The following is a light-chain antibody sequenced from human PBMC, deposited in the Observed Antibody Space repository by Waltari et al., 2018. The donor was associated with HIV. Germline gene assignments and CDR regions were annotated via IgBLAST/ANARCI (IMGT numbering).Light chain of an antibody. CDR2: WAS. CDR3: QQYDSTPLT. Sequence: DIVMTQSPDSLAVSLGERATINCKSRQSILYSSNNKNYLAWYQQKPGQPPKLLIYWASTRESGVPDRFSGSGSGTDFTLTISSLQAEDVAVYYCQQYDSTPLTFGGGTKVEIK. CDR1: QSILYSSNNKNY. J-gene: IGKJ4*01. V-gene: IGKV4-1*01.